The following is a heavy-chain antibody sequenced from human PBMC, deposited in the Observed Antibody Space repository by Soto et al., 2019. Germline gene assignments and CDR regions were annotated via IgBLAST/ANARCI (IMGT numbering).Heavy chain of an antibody. CDR1: GFTFSSYA. CDR3: ARGRFGEIV. D-gene: IGHD3-10*01. J-gene: IGHJ4*02. CDR2: IGVGGGDR. Sequence: EVQLLESGGGLVQPGGSLRLSCAASGFTFSSYAMSWVRQAPGKGLEWVSIIGVGGGDRYYPESVKGRFTISRDNSRDPPDPEMNSLRDQDTAVYYCARGRFGEIVWGQGTLVTVSS. V-gene: IGHV3-23*01.